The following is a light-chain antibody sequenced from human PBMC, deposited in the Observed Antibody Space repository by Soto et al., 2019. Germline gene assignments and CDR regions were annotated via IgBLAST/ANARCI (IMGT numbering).Light chain of an antibody. V-gene: IGLV2-23*01. CDR3: CSYAGSTTXV. Sequence: QSVLTQPASVSGSPGQSITFSCTGTSSDVGSYNLVSWYQQHPGKAPKLMIYEGSKRPSGVSNRFSGSKSGNTASLTISGLQAEDEADYYCCSYAGSTTXVFGTGNKATVL. CDR2: EGS. CDR1: SSDVGSYNL. J-gene: IGLJ1*01.